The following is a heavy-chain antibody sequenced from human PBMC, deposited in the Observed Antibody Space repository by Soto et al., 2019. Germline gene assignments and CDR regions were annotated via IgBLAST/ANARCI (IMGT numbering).Heavy chain of an antibody. Sequence: GGSLRLSCAASGFTFSSYSMNWVRQAPGKGLEWVSYISSSSSTIYYADSVKGRFTISRDNAKNSLYLQMNSLRDEDTAVYYCARETGYYYGSGSDLRWFDPWGQGTLVTVSS. CDR2: ISSSSSTI. CDR3: ARETGYYYGSGSDLRWFDP. V-gene: IGHV3-48*02. D-gene: IGHD3-10*01. CDR1: GFTFSSYS. J-gene: IGHJ5*02.